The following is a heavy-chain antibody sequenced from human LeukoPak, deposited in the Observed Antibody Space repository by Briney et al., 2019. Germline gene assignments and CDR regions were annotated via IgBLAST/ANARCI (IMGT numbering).Heavy chain of an antibody. J-gene: IGHJ4*02. D-gene: IGHD5-12*01. CDR1: GGSISSGSYY. CDR2: IYTSGST. Sequence: SETLSLTCTVSGGSISSGSYYWSWIRQPAGKGLEWIGRIYTSGSTNYNPSLKSRVTISVDTSKNQFSLKLSSVTAADTAVYYCARGPTRSGGYDRSDYWGQGTLVTVSS. V-gene: IGHV4-61*02. CDR3: ARGPTRSGGYDRSDY.